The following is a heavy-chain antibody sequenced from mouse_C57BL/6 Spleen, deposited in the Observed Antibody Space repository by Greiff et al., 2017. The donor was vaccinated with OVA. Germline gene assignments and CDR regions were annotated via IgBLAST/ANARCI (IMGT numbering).Heavy chain of an antibody. V-gene: IGHV1-80*01. D-gene: IGHD3-3*01. CDR1: GYAFSSYW. CDR3: ARGQGLLFDY. CDR2: IYPGDGDT. Sequence: QVHVKQSGAELVKPGASVKISCKASGYAFSSYWMNWVKQRPGKGLEWIGQIYPGDGDTNYNGKFKGKATLTADKSSSTAYMQLSSLTSEDSAVYFCARGQGLLFDYWGQGTTLTVSS. J-gene: IGHJ2*01.